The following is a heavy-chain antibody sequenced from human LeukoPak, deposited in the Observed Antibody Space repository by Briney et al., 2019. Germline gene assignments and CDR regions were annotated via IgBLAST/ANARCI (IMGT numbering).Heavy chain of an antibody. Sequence: GGSLRLSGAASGFTFSTYAMSWVRQAPGKGLEWVSVIRGSGGSTYYADSVKGRFTISRDNSKNTLYLQMNSLRAEDTAIYYCAKDLYGDYGGIDYWGQGTLVTVSS. J-gene: IGHJ4*02. CDR3: AKDLYGDYGGIDY. CDR1: GFTFSTYA. D-gene: IGHD4-17*01. V-gene: IGHV3-23*01. CDR2: IRGSGGST.